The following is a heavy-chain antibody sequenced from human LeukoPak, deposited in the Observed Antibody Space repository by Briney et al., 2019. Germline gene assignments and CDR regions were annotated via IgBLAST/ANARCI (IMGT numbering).Heavy chain of an antibody. CDR2: ISSASSYI. CDR1: GFTFSSYS. V-gene: IGHV3-21*01. CDR3: ARNKLGVLFYFDY. Sequence: PGGSLRLSCAASGFTFSSYSMHWVRQAPGKGLEWVSSISSASSYIYYADSVKGRFTISRDNAKNSLYLQMNSLRAEDTAVYYCARNKLGVLFYFDYWGQGTLVTVSA. D-gene: IGHD7-27*01. J-gene: IGHJ4*02.